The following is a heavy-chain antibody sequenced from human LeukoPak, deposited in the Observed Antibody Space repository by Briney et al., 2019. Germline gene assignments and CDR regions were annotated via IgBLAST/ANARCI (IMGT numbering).Heavy chain of an antibody. CDR1: GGSISSYY. Sequence: PSETLSLTCTVSGGSISSYYWSWIRQPPGKGLEWIGYIYNSGSTNYNPSLKSRVTISVDTSKNQFSLKLSSVTAADTAVYYCACLTTADAFDIWGQGTMVTVSS. J-gene: IGHJ3*02. CDR3: ACLTTADAFDI. CDR2: IYNSGST. V-gene: IGHV4-59*01. D-gene: IGHD3-22*01.